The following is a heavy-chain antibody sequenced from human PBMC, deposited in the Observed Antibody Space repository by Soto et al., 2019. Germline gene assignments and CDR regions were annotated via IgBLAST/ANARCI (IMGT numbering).Heavy chain of an antibody. CDR1: GCTPTTTP. J-gene: IGHJ4*02. CDR2: ISGTASRT. D-gene: IGHD3-3*01. Sequence: GSLRLSCAASGCTPTTTPLSWDRQPPGKGLEWVTNISGTASRTYYVDSVQAQFFITPENSKNTVTLQMHTLTLDDPAVYYRATYFGHFANWGKGSRVTASS. CDR3: ATYFGHFAN. V-gene: IGHV3-23*01.